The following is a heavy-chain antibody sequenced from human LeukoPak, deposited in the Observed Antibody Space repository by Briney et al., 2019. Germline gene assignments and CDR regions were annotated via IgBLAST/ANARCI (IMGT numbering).Heavy chain of an antibody. Sequence: PSETLSLTCTVSGGPISSSSYYWGWIRQPPGKGLEWIGSIYYSGSTYYNPSLKSRVTISVDTSKNQFSLKLSSVTAADTAVYYCARAKDVSPFDYWGQGTLVTVSS. CDR2: IYYSGST. CDR3: ARAKDVSPFDY. J-gene: IGHJ4*02. D-gene: IGHD3-16*02. CDR1: GGPISSSSYY. V-gene: IGHV4-39*07.